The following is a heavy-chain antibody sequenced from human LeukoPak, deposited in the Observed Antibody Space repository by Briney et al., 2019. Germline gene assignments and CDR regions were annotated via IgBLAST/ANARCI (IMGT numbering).Heavy chain of an antibody. CDR2: IIPILGIA. J-gene: IGHJ5*02. D-gene: IGHD6-13*01. CDR3: ARVAAAGSLNWFDP. CDR1: GGTFSSYA. V-gene: IGHV1-69*04. Sequence: SVKVSCKASGGTFSSYAISWVRQAPGQGPEWMGRIIPILGIANYAQKFQGRVTITADKSTSTAYMELSSLRSEDTAVYYCARVAAAGSLNWFDPWGQGTLVTVSS.